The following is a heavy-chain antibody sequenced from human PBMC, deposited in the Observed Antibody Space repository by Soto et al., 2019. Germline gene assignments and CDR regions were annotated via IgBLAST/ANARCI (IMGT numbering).Heavy chain of an antibody. V-gene: IGHV1-3*01. CDR1: GYTFTNYA. CDR2: INAGNGNT. D-gene: IGHD4-17*01. CDR3: ARDTAPSDV. J-gene: IGHJ6*02. Sequence: QVRLVQSGAEVKKPGASVKVSCKASGYTFTNYAMHWVRQAPGQRPEWMGWINAGNGNTKYSQKFQGRVTITRDTSASTADMELSILRSEDTAVYYCARDTAPSDVWGQGTTVTVSS.